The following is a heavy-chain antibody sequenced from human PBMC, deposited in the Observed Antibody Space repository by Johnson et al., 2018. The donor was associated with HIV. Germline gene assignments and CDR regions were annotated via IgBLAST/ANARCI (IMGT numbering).Heavy chain of an antibody. V-gene: IGHV3-7*01. J-gene: IGHJ3*02. CDR1: GFTFSSYW. Sequence: VQLVESGGGLVKPGGSLRLSCAASGFTFSSYWMSWVRQAPGKGLEWVANIKQDGSETYCVDSVTGRLTISRANAKNSLYLQMNSLSAEDTAVYYCARDHSSSWTPGDAFDIWGQGTMVTVSS. D-gene: IGHD6-13*01. CDR3: ARDHSSSWTPGDAFDI. CDR2: IKQDGSET.